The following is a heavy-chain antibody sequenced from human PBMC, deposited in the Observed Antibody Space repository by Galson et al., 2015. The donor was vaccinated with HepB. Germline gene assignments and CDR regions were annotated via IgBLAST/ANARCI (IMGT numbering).Heavy chain of an antibody. CDR3: ARGRKFDYISLWFDP. Sequence: SLRLSCAASGFTFSSYSVNWVRQAPGKGLEWVSYISSSSSTIYYADSVEGRFTISRDNAKNSLYLQMNSLRDEDTAVYYCARGRKFDYISLWFDPWGQGTLVTVSS. D-gene: IGHD4-11*01. CDR1: GFTFSSYS. CDR2: ISSSSSTI. V-gene: IGHV3-48*02. J-gene: IGHJ5*02.